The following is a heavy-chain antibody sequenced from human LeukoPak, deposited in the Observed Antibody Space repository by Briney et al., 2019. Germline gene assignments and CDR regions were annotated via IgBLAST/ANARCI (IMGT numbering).Heavy chain of an antibody. CDR2: IYYSVST. CDR3: ARLDYGDYVFDY. J-gene: IGHJ4*02. V-gene: IGHV4-59*08. CDR1: GGSFSGYY. D-gene: IGHD4-17*01. Sequence: PSETLSLTCAVYGGSFSGYYWSWIRQPPGKGLEWMGHIYYSVSTNYNPSLKSRVTISVDMSKNQFSLKLSSVTAADTAVYYCARLDYGDYVFDYWGQGTLVTVSS.